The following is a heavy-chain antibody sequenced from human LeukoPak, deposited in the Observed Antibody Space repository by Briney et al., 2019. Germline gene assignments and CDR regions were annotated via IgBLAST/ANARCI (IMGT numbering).Heavy chain of an antibody. D-gene: IGHD3-16*01. V-gene: IGHV3-66*01. J-gene: IGHJ6*02. CDR3: ARDLGNGLDV. CDR2: IFSGGDT. Sequence: GGSLRLSCAASTFNVSNVYMTWVRQAPGKGLEWVSIIFSGGDTNYVDSVKGRFTISRDTSKNTLYLQMNSLRAEDTAVYYCARDLGNGLDVWGQGTTVTVSS. CDR1: TFNVSNVY.